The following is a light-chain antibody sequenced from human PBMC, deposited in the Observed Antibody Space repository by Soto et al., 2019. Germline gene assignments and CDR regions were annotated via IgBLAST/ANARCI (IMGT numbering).Light chain of an antibody. Sequence: DIVLTQSPVTLSLSPGDRATLSCRASQTIDYNLAWYQQKPGQAPRLLIYDASNRATGIPARFSGSGSGTDFTLTISSLEPEDFAVYYCQQRSNWPPVTFGQGTRQEI. CDR3: QQRSNWPPVT. V-gene: IGKV3-11*01. CDR1: QTIDYN. J-gene: IGKJ5*01. CDR2: DAS.